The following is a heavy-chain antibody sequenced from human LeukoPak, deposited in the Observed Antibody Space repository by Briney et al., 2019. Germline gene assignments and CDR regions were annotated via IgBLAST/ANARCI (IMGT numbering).Heavy chain of an antibody. CDR1: GFTFSNAW. D-gene: IGHD6-13*01. CDR2: IKSKTDGGTT. V-gene: IGHV3-15*01. CDR3: TTEINSSSWYPGFFDY. J-gene: IGHJ4*02. Sequence: PGGSLRLSCAASGFTFSNAWMSWVRQAPGRGLEWVGRIKSKTDGGTTDYAAPVKGRFTISRDDSKNTLYLQMNSLKTEDTAVYYCTTEINSSSWYPGFFDYWGQGTLVTVSS.